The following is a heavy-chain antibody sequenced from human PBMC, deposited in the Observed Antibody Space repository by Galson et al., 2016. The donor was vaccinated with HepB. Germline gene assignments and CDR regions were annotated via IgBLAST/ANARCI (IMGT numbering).Heavy chain of an antibody. D-gene: IGHD4-17*01. Sequence: SLRLSCAASGFPFSTYGMHWVRQAPGKGLEWVAVIWYDGSNQYYADSVKGRFTISRDISKNTLYLQMNSLRAEDTGVYYCVKGGPITLTMRWYFDLWGRGTLVTVSS. CDR2: IWYDGSNQ. V-gene: IGHV3-33*06. J-gene: IGHJ2*01. CDR3: VKGGPITLTMRWYFDL. CDR1: GFPFSTYG.